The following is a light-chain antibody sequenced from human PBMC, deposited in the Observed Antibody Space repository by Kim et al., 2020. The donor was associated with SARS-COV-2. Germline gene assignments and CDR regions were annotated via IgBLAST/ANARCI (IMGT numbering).Light chain of an antibody. CDR1: SSNIGNNY. V-gene: IGLV1-51*01. J-gene: IGLJ2*01. CDR3: GTWDSSLSAL. CDR2: DNN. Sequence: GQKGTISCSGSSSNIGNNYVSWFQQLPGTAPKLLIYDNNKRPSGIPDRFSGSKSGTSATLGITGLQTGDEADYYCGTWDSSLSALFGGGTQLTVL.